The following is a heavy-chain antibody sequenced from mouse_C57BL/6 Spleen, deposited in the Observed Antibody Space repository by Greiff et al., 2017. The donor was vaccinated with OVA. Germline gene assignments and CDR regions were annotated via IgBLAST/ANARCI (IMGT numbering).Heavy chain of an antibody. J-gene: IGHJ3*01. CDR3: AREGNYYGSSYGFAD. CDR2: IYPRSGNT. V-gene: IGHV1-81*01. CDR1: GYTFTSYG. D-gene: IGHD1-1*01. Sequence: VQLQQSGAELARPGASVKLSCKASGYTFTSYGISWVKQRTGQGLEWIGEIYPRSGNTYYNEKFKGKATLTADKSSSTAYMELRSLTSEDSAVYFCAREGNYYGSSYGFADWGKGTLVTVSA.